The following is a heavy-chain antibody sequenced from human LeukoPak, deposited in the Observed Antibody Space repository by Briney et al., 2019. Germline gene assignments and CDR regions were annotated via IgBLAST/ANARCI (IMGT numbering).Heavy chain of an antibody. D-gene: IGHD2-15*01. CDR2: IYPGDSDT. V-gene: IGHV5-51*01. J-gene: IGHJ4*02. Sequence: GESLKISCKGSGYSFTSYWIGWVRQMPGEGLEWMGIIYPGDSDTRYSPSFQGQVTISADKSISTAYLQWSSLKASDTAMYYCARHEGPRYCSGGSCFEFDYWGQGTPVTVSS. CDR1: GYSFTSYW. CDR3: ARHEGPRYCSGGSCFEFDY.